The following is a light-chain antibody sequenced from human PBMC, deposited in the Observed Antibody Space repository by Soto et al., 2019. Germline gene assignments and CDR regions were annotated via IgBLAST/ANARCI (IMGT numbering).Light chain of an antibody. Sequence: QSVLTQPPSVSGAPGQRVTISCTGSSSNIGAGYDVHWYQQFPGTAPKLLIYGNSNRPSGVPDRFSGSKSGTSASLAITGLQAEDEADYYCQSYDSSLSASVFGGGTQLTVL. J-gene: IGLJ3*02. CDR2: GNS. CDR1: SSNIGAGYD. V-gene: IGLV1-40*01. CDR3: QSYDSSLSASV.